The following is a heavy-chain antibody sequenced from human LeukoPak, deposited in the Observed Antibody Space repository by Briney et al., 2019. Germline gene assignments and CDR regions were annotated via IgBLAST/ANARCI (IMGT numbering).Heavy chain of an antibody. CDR1: GFPVSDNY. J-gene: IGHJ6*03. D-gene: IGHD3-22*01. Sequence: GGSLRLSCAASGFPVSDNYMSWVRQAPGKGLEWVSIIYSDGTTYYADSVKGRFTISRDNSKNSLYLQMNSLRAEDTAVYYCTSSHDSSGYSLPFDYYYYMDVWGKGTTVTISS. CDR2: IYSDGTT. CDR3: TSSHDSSGYSLPFDYYYYMDV. V-gene: IGHV3-66*01.